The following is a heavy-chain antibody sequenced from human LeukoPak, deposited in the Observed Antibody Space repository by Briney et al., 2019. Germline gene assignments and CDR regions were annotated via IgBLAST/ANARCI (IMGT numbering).Heavy chain of an antibody. CDR3: AREVDTALGP. CDR1: GFTFSSYA. CDR2: ISSNGGST. Sequence: GGSLRLSCAASGFTFSSYAMHWVRQPPGKGLEYVSAISSNGGSTYYANSVKGRFTISRDNSKNTLYLQMGSLRAEDMAVYYCAREVDTALGPWGQGTLVTVSS. V-gene: IGHV3-64*01. D-gene: IGHD5-18*01. J-gene: IGHJ4*02.